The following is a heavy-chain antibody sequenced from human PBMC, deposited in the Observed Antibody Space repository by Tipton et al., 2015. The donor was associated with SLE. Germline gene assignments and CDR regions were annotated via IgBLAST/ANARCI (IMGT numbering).Heavy chain of an antibody. CDR1: GGSITSDNYY. Sequence: LRLSCTVSGGSITSDNYYWNWIRQPAGKGLEWIGRIYPRGSTNYNPSLKSRVTISVDTSKNPFSLKLSSVTAADTAVYYCAREGGIAARRRGFEYWGQGTLVTVSS. CDR2: IYPRGST. D-gene: IGHD6-6*01. CDR3: AREGGIAARRRGFEY. V-gene: IGHV4-61*02. J-gene: IGHJ4*02.